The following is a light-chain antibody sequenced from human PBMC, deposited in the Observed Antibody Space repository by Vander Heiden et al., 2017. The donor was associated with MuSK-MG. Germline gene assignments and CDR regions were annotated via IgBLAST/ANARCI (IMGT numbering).Light chain of an antibody. Sequence: SSELTQDPPVSVALGQTVRITCQGHSLRSYNVNWYQQNPGQAPVLVIYGKNNRPTGIPDRFSGSSSGNTASLTITGAQAEDGADYYCNSRDSSGNHLVFGGGTKLTVL. CDR2: GKN. CDR3: NSRDSSGNHLV. J-gene: IGLJ2*01. V-gene: IGLV3-19*01. CDR1: SLRSYN.